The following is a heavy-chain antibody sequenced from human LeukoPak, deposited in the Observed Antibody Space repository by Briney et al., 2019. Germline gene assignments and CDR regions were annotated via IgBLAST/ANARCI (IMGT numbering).Heavy chain of an antibody. Sequence: GGSLRLSCVASGFTVSDNYMTWVRQAPGRGLEWISDIYSGGITFYAGSVEGRFTISRDDSKNTLFLQMNSLRAEDTAVYYCRRPYYYYGSDSDSYMDVWGKGTTVIVSS. CDR3: RRPYYYYGSDSDSYMDV. D-gene: IGHD3-22*01. CDR2: IYSGGIT. CDR1: GFTVSDNY. V-gene: IGHV3-53*01. J-gene: IGHJ6*03.